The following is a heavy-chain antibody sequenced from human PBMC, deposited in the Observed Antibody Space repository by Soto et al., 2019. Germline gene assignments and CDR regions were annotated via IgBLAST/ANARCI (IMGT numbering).Heavy chain of an antibody. CDR1: GGSISSSSYY. CDR3: ARPSSVKYYYYYMDV. D-gene: IGHD6-19*01. V-gene: IGHV4-39*01. Sequence: SETLSLTCTVSGGSISSSSYYWGWIHQPPGKGLEWIGSIYYSGSTYYNPSLKSRVTICVDTSKNQFSLKLSSVTAADTAVYYCARPSSVKYYYYYMDVWGKGTTVTVSS. J-gene: IGHJ6*03. CDR2: IYYSGST.